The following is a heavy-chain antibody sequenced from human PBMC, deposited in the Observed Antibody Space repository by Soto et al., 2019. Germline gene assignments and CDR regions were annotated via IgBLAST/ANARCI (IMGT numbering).Heavy chain of an antibody. J-gene: IGHJ4*02. CDR2: TYYRSKWYS. D-gene: IGHD6-19*01. CDR3: ARGSYYSGWV. V-gene: IGHV6-1*01. CDR1: VDSVSSTSTA. Sequence: SQTLSLTCAISVDSVSSTSTAGSCIRQSPSRGLEWLGRTYYRSKWYSDYAVSVKSRITINPDTSKNQFSLQLNSVTPEDTAVYYCARGSYYSGWVWGQGTLVTSPQ.